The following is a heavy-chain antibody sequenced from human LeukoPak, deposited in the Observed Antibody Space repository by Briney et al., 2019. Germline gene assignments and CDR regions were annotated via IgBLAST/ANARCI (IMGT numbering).Heavy chain of an antibody. D-gene: IGHD6-13*01. CDR1: GFSFIDYS. CDR2: ISGSTSYT. V-gene: IGHV3-11*05. CDR3: ARGQTHSSSWADY. Sequence: GGSLTLYRAASGFSFIDYSMSWIRYAPGYRLEWLSYISGSTSYTNYADSVKGRFTVSRDNAKNSLYLQMNSLRAEDTAVYYCARGQTHSSSWADYWGQGTLVTVSS. J-gene: IGHJ4*02.